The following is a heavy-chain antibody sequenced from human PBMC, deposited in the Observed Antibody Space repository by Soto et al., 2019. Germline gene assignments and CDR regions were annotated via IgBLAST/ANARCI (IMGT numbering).Heavy chain of an antibody. J-gene: IGHJ4*02. CDR3: AGLYHYDSSGYYDY. Sequence: ASVEVYCKASGHSFTTYYMHWVRQAPGQGLEWMGIINPSGGRTTYAQKFQGRVTMTRDTSTSTFHMELSSLTSEDTAVYYCAGLYHYDSSGYYDYWGQGTLVTVSS. CDR1: GHSFTTYY. CDR2: INPSGGRT. V-gene: IGHV1-46*01. D-gene: IGHD3-22*01.